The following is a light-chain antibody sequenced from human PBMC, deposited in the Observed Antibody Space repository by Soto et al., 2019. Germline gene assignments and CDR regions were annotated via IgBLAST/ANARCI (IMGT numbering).Light chain of an antibody. CDR2: GAT. V-gene: IGKV3-20*01. J-gene: IGKJ1*01. CDR1: QSLSNNF. CDR3: EQDGSTTVT. Sequence: EFVLTQSPGTLSLSPGEGDTLSCRASQSLSNNFLAWYQQKPGQAPRLLIYGATSRATGVPDRFSGSGSGTDFTLNINRLEPEEFAVYYWEQDGSTTVTFGQGTKVDIK.